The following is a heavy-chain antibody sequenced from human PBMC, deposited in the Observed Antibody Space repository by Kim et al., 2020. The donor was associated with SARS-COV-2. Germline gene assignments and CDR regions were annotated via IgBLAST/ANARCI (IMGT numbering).Heavy chain of an antibody. V-gene: IGHV3-30-3*01. CDR2: ISYDGSNK. Sequence: GGSLRLSCAASGFTFSSYAMHWVRQAPGKGLEWVAVISYDGSNKYYADSVKGRFIISRDNSKNTLYLQMNSLRAEDTAVYYCARSSSAYYYMDVWGKGTT. CDR3: ARSSSAYYYMDV. D-gene: IGHD2-2*01. J-gene: IGHJ6*03. CDR1: GFTFSSYA.